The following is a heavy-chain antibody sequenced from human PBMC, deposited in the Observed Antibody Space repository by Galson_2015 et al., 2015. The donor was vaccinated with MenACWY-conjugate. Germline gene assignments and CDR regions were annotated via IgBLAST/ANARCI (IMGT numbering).Heavy chain of an antibody. D-gene: IGHD3-16*01. Sequence: SLLLSFSFSFFSLLSSFLPFFLPSPAKGLVWVSRINKDGSSRIYADSVKGRYNMYKENARNTVYLQINNLRAEDTGLYYCVRGQFASGSYTKHDYWAQGTLVSVSS. CDR2: INKDGSSR. J-gene: IGHJ4*02. CDR1: FFSLLSSF. V-gene: IGHV3-74*01. CDR3: VRGQFASGSYTKHDY.